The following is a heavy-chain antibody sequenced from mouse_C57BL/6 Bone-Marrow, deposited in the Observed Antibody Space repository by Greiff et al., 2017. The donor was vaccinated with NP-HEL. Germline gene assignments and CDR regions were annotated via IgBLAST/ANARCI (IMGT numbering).Heavy chain of an antibody. CDR2: ISSGGSYT. V-gene: IGHV5-6*02. CDR3: ARLGTTVYAMDY. Sequence: EVMLVESGGDLVKPGGSLKLSCAASGFTFSSYSMSWVRQTPDKRLEWVATISSGGSYTYYPDSVKGRFTISRDNAKNTLYLQMSSLKTEDTAMYYCARLGTTVYAMDYWGQGTSVTVSS. CDR1: GFTFSSYS. J-gene: IGHJ4*01. D-gene: IGHD1-1*01.